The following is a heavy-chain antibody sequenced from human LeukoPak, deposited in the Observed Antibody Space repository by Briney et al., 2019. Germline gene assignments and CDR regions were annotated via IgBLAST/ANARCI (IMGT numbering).Heavy chain of an antibody. D-gene: IGHD6-19*01. CDR2: INTDGTVT. CDR3: ATKQWLAPPPDS. J-gene: IGHJ4*02. Sequence: GSLTLSCAASGFPSSKYCMLWVRQAPGKGVESVSRINTDGTVTTYADSVKGRFTVSRDNADNTMFLQMNSVRDEDTAVYYCATKQWLAPPPDSWGQGTPVTVSS. CDR1: GFPSSKYC. V-gene: IGHV3-74*01.